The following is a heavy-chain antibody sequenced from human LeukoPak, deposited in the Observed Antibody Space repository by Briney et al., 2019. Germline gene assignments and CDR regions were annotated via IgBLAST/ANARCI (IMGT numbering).Heavy chain of an antibody. CDR1: GFTFSSYS. Sequence: LAGGSLRLSCAASGFTFSSYSMNWVRQAPGKGLEWVSFIRSKAYGGTTEYAASVKGRFTMSRDDSKSIAYRQMNSLKTEDTAVYYCTGYFGELTLFDYWGQGTLVTVSS. V-gene: IGHV3-49*04. J-gene: IGHJ4*02. CDR2: IRSKAYGGTT. CDR3: TGYFGELTLFDY. D-gene: IGHD3-10*01.